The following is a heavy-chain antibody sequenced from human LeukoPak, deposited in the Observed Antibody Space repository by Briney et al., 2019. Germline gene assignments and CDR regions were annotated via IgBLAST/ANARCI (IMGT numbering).Heavy chain of an antibody. CDR1: GFTFSSYG. D-gene: IGHD3-10*01. Sequence: GGSLRLSCAASGFTFSSYGMHWVRQAPGKGLEWVAFIRYDGSNKYYADSVKGRFTISRDNSKNTLYLQMNSLRAEDTAVYSCAKDRAMVRGVLDYWGQGTLVTVSS. CDR3: AKDRAMVRGVLDY. V-gene: IGHV3-30*02. J-gene: IGHJ4*02. CDR2: IRYDGSNK.